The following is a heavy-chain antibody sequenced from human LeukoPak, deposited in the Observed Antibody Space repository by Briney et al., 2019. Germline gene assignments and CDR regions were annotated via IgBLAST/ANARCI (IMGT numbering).Heavy chain of an antibody. Sequence: PSETLSLTRTVSGGSNNNYYWSWIRQPPGKGLEWIGYIYYSGTTSYNPSLKSRVTISVDTSKNQFSLKLSSVTAADTAVYYCARDARIVGATTVDYWGQGTLVTVSS. CDR2: IYYSGTT. J-gene: IGHJ4*02. V-gene: IGHV4-59*12. CDR1: GGSNNNYY. D-gene: IGHD1-26*01. CDR3: ARDARIVGATTVDY.